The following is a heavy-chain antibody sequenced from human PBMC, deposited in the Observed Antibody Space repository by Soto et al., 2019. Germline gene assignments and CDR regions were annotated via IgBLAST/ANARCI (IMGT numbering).Heavy chain of an antibody. CDR3: ARGRPPLAHIVVATAIEEFDY. V-gene: IGHV1-69*13. J-gene: IGHJ4*02. CDR2: IIPIFGTA. CDR1: GGTFSSYA. D-gene: IGHD2-21*02. Sequence: ASVKVSCKASGGTFSSYAISWVRQAPGQGLEWMGGIIPIFGTANYAQKFQGRGTITADESTSTAYMELSSLRSEDTAVYYCARGRPPLAHIVVATAIEEFDYWGQGTLVTVSS.